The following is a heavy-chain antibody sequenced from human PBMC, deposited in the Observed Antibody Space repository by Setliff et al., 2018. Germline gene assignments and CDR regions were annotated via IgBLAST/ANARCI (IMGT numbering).Heavy chain of an antibody. CDR2: AHQSETT. CDR1: DYSITNNYY. D-gene: IGHD1-26*01. Sequence: PSETLSLTCAVSDYSITNNYYWGWIRQAPGKGLEWIGTAHQSETTFYNPSLKGRVTMSVDTSKSQFSLKLNSVTATDTAVYYCARQPTGTYQWTFDSWGQGTLVTVSS. V-gene: IGHV4-38-2*01. J-gene: IGHJ4*02. CDR3: ARQPTGTYQWTFDS.